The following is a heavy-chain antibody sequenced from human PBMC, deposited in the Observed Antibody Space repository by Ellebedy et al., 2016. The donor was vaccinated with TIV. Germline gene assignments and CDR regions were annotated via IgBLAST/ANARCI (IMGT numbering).Heavy chain of an antibody. J-gene: IGHJ4*02. V-gene: IGHV3-30*03. Sequence: GGSLRLXCAASGFTFSSYGMHWVRQAPGKGLEWVAVISYDGSNKYYADSVKGRFTISRDNSKNTLYLQMNSLRAEDTAVYYCARTTGDYWGQGTLVTVSS. CDR3: ARTTGDY. CDR1: GFTFSSYG. D-gene: IGHD1-14*01. CDR2: ISYDGSNK.